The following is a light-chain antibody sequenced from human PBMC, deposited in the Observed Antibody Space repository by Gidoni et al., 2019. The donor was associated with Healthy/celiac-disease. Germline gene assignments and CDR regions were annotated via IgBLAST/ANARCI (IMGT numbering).Light chain of an antibody. Sequence: EIVLTQSPATLSLSPGERATLSCRDSQSVSSYLAWSQQKPGQAPRLLIYDASNRATGIPARFSGSGSGTDFTLTISSLEPEDFAVYYCQQRSNWPYTFGQGTKLEIK. V-gene: IGKV3-11*01. J-gene: IGKJ2*01. CDR2: DAS. CDR3: QQRSNWPYT. CDR1: QSVSSY.